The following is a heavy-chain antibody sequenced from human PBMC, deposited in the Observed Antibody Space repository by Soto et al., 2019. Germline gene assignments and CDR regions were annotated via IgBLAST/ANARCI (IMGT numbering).Heavy chain of an antibody. J-gene: IGHJ4*02. D-gene: IGHD1-1*01. V-gene: IGHV1-18*01. CDR3: ARADPTTGTTVYFDY. Sequence: ASVKVSCKASGYSFITYGISWVRQAPGQGLEWMGWISPNNGNTNYAQKLQGRVTMTTDTSTSTAYMELWSLRSDDTAVYYCARADPTTGTTVYFDYWGQGTLVTVSS. CDR1: GYSFITYG. CDR2: ISPNNGNT.